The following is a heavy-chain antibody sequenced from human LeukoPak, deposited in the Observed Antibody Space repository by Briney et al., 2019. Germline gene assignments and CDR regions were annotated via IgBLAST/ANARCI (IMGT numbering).Heavy chain of an antibody. CDR2: IYYSGST. J-gene: IGHJ6*03. Sequence: SETLSLTCTVSSGSISTYYWSWIRQPPGKGLEWIGYIYYSGSTKYNPSLKSRVTLSIDTSKNQFSLKLNSVTAADTAVYMDVWGKGTTVTISS. V-gene: IGHV4-59*08. CDR3: V. CDR1: SGSISTYY.